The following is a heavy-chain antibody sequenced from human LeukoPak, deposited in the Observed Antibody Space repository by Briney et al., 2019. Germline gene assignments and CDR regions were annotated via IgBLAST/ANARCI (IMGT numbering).Heavy chain of an antibody. Sequence: GASVKVSCKASGYTFTGYYMHWVRQAPGQGLEWMGWINTNTGNPTYAQGFTGRFVFSLDTSVSTAYLQISSLKAEDTAVYYCARDASLGYCSSTSCSYFDYWGQGTLVTVSS. CDR2: INTNTGNP. J-gene: IGHJ4*02. D-gene: IGHD2-2*01. V-gene: IGHV7-4-1*02. CDR1: GYTFTGYY. CDR3: ARDASLGYCSSTSCSYFDY.